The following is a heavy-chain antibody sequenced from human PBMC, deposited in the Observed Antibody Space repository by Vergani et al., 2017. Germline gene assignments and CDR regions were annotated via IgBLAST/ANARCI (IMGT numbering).Heavy chain of an antibody. Sequence: QVNLQESGPGLVKPSETLSLTCTVSGGSISSGGYYWSWIRQHPGKGLEWIGYIYYSGSTYYNPSLKSRVTISVDTSKNQFSLKLSSVTAADTAVYYCARDTRYYDSSGLSYYFDYWGQGTLVTVSS. J-gene: IGHJ4*02. CDR1: GGSISSGGYY. CDR3: ARDTRYYDSSGLSYYFDY. D-gene: IGHD3-22*01. V-gene: IGHV4-31*03. CDR2: IYYSGST.